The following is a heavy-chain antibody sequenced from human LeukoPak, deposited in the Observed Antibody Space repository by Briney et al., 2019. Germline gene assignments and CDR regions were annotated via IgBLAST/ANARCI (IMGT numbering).Heavy chain of an antibody. V-gene: IGHV3-13*01. CDR1: GFTFSIYD. CDR3: ATQSGGYCSGGSCYSPLVAFDI. D-gene: IGHD2-15*01. J-gene: IGHJ3*02. CDR2: IDTAGGT. Sequence: GGSLRLSCAASGFTFSIYDMHWVRQVTGKGLEWVSGIDTAGGTYYPDSVKGRFTISRDNSKNTLYLQMNSLRAEDTAVYYCATQSGGYCSGGSCYSPLVAFDIWGQGTMVTVSS.